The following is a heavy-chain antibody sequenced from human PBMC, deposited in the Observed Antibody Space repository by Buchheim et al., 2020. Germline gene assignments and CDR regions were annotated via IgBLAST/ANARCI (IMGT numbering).Heavy chain of an antibody. CDR1: GVSISSGPFY. D-gene: IGHD4-17*01. CDR2: IHYTGLA. Sequence: QVQLQESGPGLVKPSQTLSLTCTVSGVSISSGPFYWTWIRQQPGKGLEWIGYIHYTGLAYSSPSLSRRLSMSVDTSQNQFSLTLTAVTAADTAIYYCARDRGAHDYGPIDFWGQGAL. V-gene: IGHV4-31*03. CDR3: ARDRGAHDYGPIDF. J-gene: IGHJ4*02.